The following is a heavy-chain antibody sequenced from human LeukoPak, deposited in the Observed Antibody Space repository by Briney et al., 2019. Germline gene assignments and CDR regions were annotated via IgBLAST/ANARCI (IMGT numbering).Heavy chain of an antibody. D-gene: IGHD3-9*01. CDR1: GDSVSSNSAS. CDR2: TYYRSKWYN. J-gene: IGHJ4*02. Sequence: SQTLSLTCAVSGDSVSSNSASWNWIRQSPSRGLEWLGRTYYRSKWYNDYAVSVKSRITINPDTSKNQFSLQLNSVTPEDTAVYYCARENYDILTGYSKFDYWGQGTLVTVSS. V-gene: IGHV6-1*01. CDR3: ARENYDILTGYSKFDY.